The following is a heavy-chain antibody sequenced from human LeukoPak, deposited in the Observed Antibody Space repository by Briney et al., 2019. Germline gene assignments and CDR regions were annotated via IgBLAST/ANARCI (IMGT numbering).Heavy chain of an antibody. CDR2: IRYDGINE. V-gene: IGHV3-30*02. Sequence: GGSLRLSCAASGFRFSSYGMHWVRQAPGKGRDGGAYIRYDGINEYYADSVKGRFTISRDLSKNTLFLQMNSLRPEDTAVYYCSKDRGVFGVAYSLDYWGQGTLVTVSS. CDR3: SKDRGVFGVAYSLDY. D-gene: IGHD3-3*01. CDR1: GFRFSSYG. J-gene: IGHJ4*02.